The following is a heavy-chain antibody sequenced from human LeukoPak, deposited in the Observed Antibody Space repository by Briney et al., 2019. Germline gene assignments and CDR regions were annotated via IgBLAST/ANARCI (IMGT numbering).Heavy chain of an antibody. CDR1: GFTFSSSA. J-gene: IGHJ4*02. CDR3: AKGSTPFDY. Sequence: PGGSLRPSCAAPGFTFSSSAMSWVRQSPGKGLEWVAAIIGSGVSTYYADSVKGRLTISTNNSKTTPSLQMDSLRPRNPAVISFAKGSTPFDYWVQRTVVGDS. CDR2: IIGSGVST. D-gene: IGHD2-15*01. V-gene: IGHV3-23*01.